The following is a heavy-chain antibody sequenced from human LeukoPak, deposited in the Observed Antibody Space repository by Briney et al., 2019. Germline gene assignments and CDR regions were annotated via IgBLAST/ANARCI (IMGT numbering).Heavy chain of an antibody. J-gene: IGHJ4*02. V-gene: IGHV3-48*03. D-gene: IGHD6-6*01. Sequence: TGGSLRLSCAASGFTLSTYEMSWVRQAPGKGLEWVSYINRDGGIIYYAGSVRGRFTISRDTAKNSLDLQMNSLRVEDTAIYYCARRDHIAGRLDYWGQGTLVTVSS. CDR2: INRDGGII. CDR3: ARRDHIAGRLDY. CDR1: GFTLSTYE.